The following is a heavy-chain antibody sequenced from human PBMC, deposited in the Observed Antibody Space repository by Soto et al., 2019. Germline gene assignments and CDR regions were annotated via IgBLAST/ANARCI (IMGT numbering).Heavy chain of an antibody. CDR2: ITWHSDGM. CDR3: AKEDSGFSGYMDV. V-gene: IGHV3-9*01. J-gene: IGHJ6*03. CDR1: GFNFNDHG. D-gene: IGHD3-10*01. Sequence: EVQLVDSGGGLVQPGRSLRLSCIASGFNFNDHGMHWVRQAPGKGLEWVSGITWHSDGMGYADSVKGRFTISRDNAKNSLYLQMNSLRVEDTALYYCAKEDSGFSGYMDVWGKGTTVTVSS.